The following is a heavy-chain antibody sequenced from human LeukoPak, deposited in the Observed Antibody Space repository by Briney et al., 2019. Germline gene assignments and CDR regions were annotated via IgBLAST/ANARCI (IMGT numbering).Heavy chain of an antibody. CDR1: GGSISSGGYY. D-gene: IGHD5-24*01. CDR2: INHSGST. CDR3: ASGSWLNNWFDP. V-gene: IGHV4-30-2*01. Sequence: SQTLSLTCTVSGGSISSGGYYWSWIRQPPGKGLEWIGEINHSGSTNYNPSLKSRVTISVDTSKNQFSLKLSSVTAADTAVYYCASGSWLNNWFDPWGQGTLVTVSS. J-gene: IGHJ5*02.